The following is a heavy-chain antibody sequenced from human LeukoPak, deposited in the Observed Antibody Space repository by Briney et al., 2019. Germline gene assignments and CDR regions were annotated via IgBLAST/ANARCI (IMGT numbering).Heavy chain of an antibody. CDR2: INDSGSN. J-gene: IGHJ4*02. CDR3: ARGRRW. V-gene: IGHV4-34*01. Sequence: SETLSLTCAVCGGSFSVYYWPWIGQPPARGLEWIVEINDSGSNNYNPTLKCRVTISVDTAKNQFSLKLTSVTAADTDVYYCARGRRWWGQGPLVTFSS. CDR1: GGSFSVYY. D-gene: IGHD5-24*01.